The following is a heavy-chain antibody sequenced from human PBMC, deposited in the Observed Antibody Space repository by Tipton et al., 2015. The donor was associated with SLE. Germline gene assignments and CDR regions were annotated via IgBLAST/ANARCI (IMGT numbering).Heavy chain of an antibody. CDR1: GFTFSSYA. CDR2: IYYSGST. J-gene: IGHJ4*02. D-gene: IGHD6-13*01. Sequence: LRLSCAASGFTFSSYAMSWVRQAPGKGLEWIGSIYYSGSTYYNPSLKSRVTISVDTSKNQFSLKLSSVTAADAAVYYCAKGRQQLAFDYWGQGTLVTVSS. V-gene: IGHV4-38-2*01. CDR3: AKGRQQLAFDY.